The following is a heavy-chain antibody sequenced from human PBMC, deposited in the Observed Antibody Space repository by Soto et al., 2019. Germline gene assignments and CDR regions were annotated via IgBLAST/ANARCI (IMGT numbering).Heavy chain of an antibody. CDR2: INHSGST. Sequence: SETLSLTCTVSGGSVSSNSYSWGWIRQSPGKGLEWIGEINHSGSTNYNPSLKSRVTISVDTSKNQFSLKLSSVTAADTAVYYCARCLKSRSYGYSFIGLNWFDPWGQGTLVTVPQ. CDR3: ARCLKSRSYGYSFIGLNWFDP. J-gene: IGHJ5*02. D-gene: IGHD5-18*01. V-gene: IGHV4-39*07. CDR1: GGSVSSNSYS.